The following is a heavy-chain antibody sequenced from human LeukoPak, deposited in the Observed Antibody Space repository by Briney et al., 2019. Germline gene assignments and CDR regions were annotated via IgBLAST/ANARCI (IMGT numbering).Heavy chain of an antibody. Sequence: PSETLSLTCTVSGGSISSGRYYWSWIRQPAGKGLDWIGRSYTSGSTNYNPSLKSRVTISVDTSKNQFSLKLSSVAAADTAVYYCARGGPLYFDYWGQGTLVTVSS. CDR3: ARGGPLYFDY. J-gene: IGHJ4*02. CDR1: GGSISSGRYY. V-gene: IGHV4-61*02. CDR2: SYTSGST.